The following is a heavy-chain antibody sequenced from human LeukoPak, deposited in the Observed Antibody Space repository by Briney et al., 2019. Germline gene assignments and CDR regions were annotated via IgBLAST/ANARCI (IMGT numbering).Heavy chain of an antibody. CDR3: ARALYHTFDY. CDR1: GYTFTSYY. D-gene: IGHD2-2*01. V-gene: IGHV1-46*01. CDR2: INPSGGST. Sequence: ASVKVSCKASGYTFTSYYMHWVRQAPGQGLEWMGIINPSGGSTNYAQKFQGRVTMTRDTSTNTVYMELSSLRSEDTAVYYCARALYHTFDYWGQGTLVTVSS. J-gene: IGHJ4*02.